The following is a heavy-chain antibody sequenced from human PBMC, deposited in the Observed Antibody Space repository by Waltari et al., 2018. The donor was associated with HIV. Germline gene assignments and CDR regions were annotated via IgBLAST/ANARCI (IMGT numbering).Heavy chain of an antibody. J-gene: IGHJ2*01. Sequence: QLQLQESGPGLVKPSETLSLTCTVSGGSVSSSSYFWGWIRQPPGKGLEWVGRIYYTGGAYDTPSLESRVTISVDTSKNQFSLNVTSVTAADTAVYYCARHALRVGAAYWNFDLWGRGTLVTVSS. D-gene: IGHD1-26*01. CDR2: IYYTGGA. V-gene: IGHV4-39*01. CDR3: ARHALRVGAAYWNFDL. CDR1: GGSVSSSSYF.